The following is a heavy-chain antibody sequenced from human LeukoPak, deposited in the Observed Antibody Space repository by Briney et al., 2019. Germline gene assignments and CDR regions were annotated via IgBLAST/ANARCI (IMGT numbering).Heavy chain of an antibody. J-gene: IGHJ4*02. CDR2: VDPSGGSA. CDR1: GYTFTNYY. V-gene: IGHV1-46*01. CDR3: ARGDYGGNSDY. D-gene: IGHD4-23*01. Sequence: ASVTVSCKAYGYTFTNYYIHWVRQAPGQGLEWMGVVDPSGGSATYAQKFQGRVTMTRDMSTSTVYMELSGLRSEDTAVYYCARGDYGGNSDYWGQGTLVTVSS.